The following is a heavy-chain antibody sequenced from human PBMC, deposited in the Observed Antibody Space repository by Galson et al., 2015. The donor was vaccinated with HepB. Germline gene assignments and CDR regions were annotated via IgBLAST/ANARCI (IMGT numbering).Heavy chain of an antibody. CDR3: VPFPTALPPGDS. J-gene: IGHJ4*02. V-gene: IGHV3-66*02. Sequence: SLRLSCAASGFIVSSNYMIWARQAPGKGLEWVSVIYSGGTTYYADPVKGRFTISRDKSRNTVYLQMSSLTPEDTAVYFCVPFPTALPPGDSRGQGTLVTVSS. D-gene: IGHD3-16*01. CDR1: GFIVSSNY. CDR2: IYSGGTT.